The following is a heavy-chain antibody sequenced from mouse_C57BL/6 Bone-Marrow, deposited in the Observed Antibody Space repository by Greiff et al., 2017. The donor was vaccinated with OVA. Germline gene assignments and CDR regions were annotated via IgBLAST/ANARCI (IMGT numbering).Heavy chain of an antibody. CDR1: GFTFSDYY. Sequence: EVKVVESEGGLVQPGSSMKLSCTASGFTFSDYYMAWVRQVPEKGLEWVANINYDGSSTYYLDSLKSRFIISRDNAKNILYLQMSSLKSEDTATYYCARDRYGNLDYWGQGTTLTVSS. CDR3: ARDRYGNLDY. V-gene: IGHV5-16*01. D-gene: IGHD2-1*01. J-gene: IGHJ2*01. CDR2: INYDGSST.